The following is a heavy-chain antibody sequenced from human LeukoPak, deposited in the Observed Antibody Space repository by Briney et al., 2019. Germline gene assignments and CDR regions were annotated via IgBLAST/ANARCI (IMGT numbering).Heavy chain of an antibody. D-gene: IGHD1-26*01. CDR2: ISYDGSNK. J-gene: IGHJ6*03. CDR1: GFTFSSYA. Sequence: GESLRLSCAASGFTFSSYAMHWVRQAPGKGLEWVAVISYDGSNKYYADSVKGRFTISRDNSKNTLYLQMNSLRAEDTAVYYCATGGIVGATLYDMDVWGKGTTVTVSS. CDR3: ATGGIVGATLYDMDV. V-gene: IGHV3-30*04.